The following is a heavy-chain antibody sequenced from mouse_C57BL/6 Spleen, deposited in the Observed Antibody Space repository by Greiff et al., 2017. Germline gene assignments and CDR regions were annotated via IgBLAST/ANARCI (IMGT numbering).Heavy chain of an antibody. V-gene: IGHV1-26*01. CDR3: GRRADDGYYPLRNAMGY. J-gene: IGHJ4*01. D-gene: IGHD2-3*01. CDR1: GYTFTDYY. Sequence: VQLQQSGPELVKPGASVKISCKASGYTFTDYYMNWVKQSHGKSLEWIGDINPNNGGTSYNQKFKGKAILTVDKSSSTAYMELRRLTSEDSAVYYCGRRADDGYYPLRNAMGYWGQGPAVTVAS. CDR2: INPNNGGT.